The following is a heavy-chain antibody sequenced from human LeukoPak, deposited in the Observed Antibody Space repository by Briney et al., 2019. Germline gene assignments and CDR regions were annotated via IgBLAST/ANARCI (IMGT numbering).Heavy chain of an antibody. CDR3: ARQPGYSSGWKQFDP. D-gene: IGHD6-19*01. CDR2: IHPGDSDT. CDR1: GYSFTSYW. Sequence: GESLKISCKGSGYSFTSYWIGWVRQMPGKGLEWMGIIHPGDSDTRYSPSFQGQVTISADKSISTAYLQWSSLKASDTAMYYCARQPGYSSGWKQFDPWGQGTLVTVSS. V-gene: IGHV5-51*01. J-gene: IGHJ5*02.